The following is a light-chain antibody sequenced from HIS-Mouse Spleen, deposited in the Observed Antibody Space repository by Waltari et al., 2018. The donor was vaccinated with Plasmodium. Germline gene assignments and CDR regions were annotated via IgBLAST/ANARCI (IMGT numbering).Light chain of an antibody. V-gene: IGKV3-15*01. J-gene: IGKJ2*01. CDR2: GAS. Sequence: EIVMTQSHATLSVSPGERATLSCRARQSVSSNLAWYQQKPGQAPRLLIYGASTRATGIPARFSGSGSGTEFTLTISSMQSEDFAVYYCQQYNNWPPYTFGQGTKLEIK. CDR1: QSVSSN. CDR3: QQYNNWPPYT.